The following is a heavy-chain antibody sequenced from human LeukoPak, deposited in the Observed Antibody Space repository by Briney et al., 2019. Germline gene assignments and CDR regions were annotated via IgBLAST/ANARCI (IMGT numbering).Heavy chain of an antibody. CDR1: GGSISSYY. D-gene: IGHD3-22*01. J-gene: IGHJ6*02. Sequence: SETLSLTCTVPGGSISSYYWSWIRQPPGKGLEWIGYIYYSGSTNYNPSLKSRVTISVDTSKNQFSLKLSSVTAADTAVYYCARSGFHPGAGPYYYDSSGYHPGMDVWGQGTTVTVSS. V-gene: IGHV4-59*08. CDR3: ARSGFHPGAGPYYYDSSGYHPGMDV. CDR2: IYYSGST.